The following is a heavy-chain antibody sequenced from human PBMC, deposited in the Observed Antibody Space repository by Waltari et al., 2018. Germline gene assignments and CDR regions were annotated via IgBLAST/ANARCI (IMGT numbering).Heavy chain of an antibody. CDR2: IIPILGIA. CDR1: GGTFSSYT. CDR3: ARQLPGGSSSWYGY. J-gene: IGHJ4*02. V-gene: IGHV1-69*02. Sequence: QVQLVQSGAEVKKPGSSVKVSCKASGGTFSSYTSSWVRTAPGQGLEWMGRIIPILGIANYAQKFQGRVTITADKSTSTAYMELSSLRSEDTAVYYCARQLPGGSSSWYGYWGQGTLVTVSS. D-gene: IGHD6-13*01.